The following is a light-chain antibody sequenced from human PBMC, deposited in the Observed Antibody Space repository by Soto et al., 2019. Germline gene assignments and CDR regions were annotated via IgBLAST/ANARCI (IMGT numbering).Light chain of an antibody. V-gene: IGKV3-11*01. Sequence: EIVLTQSPATLSLSPGERATLSCRASQSVSRYLAWYQQKPGQAPRLLIYDASNRATGIPARFSGSGSGTDFTLTISSLEPEDFAVYYCQHYDSARWTFGLGTKV. CDR3: QHYDSARWT. J-gene: IGKJ1*01. CDR2: DAS. CDR1: QSVSRY.